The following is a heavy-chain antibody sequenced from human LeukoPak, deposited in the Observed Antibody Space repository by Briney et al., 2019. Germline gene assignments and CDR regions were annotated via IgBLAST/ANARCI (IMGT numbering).Heavy chain of an antibody. CDR3: ARRYYYEYYFDY. J-gene: IGHJ4*02. Sequence: PSETLSLTCTVSGGSISSSSYYWGWIRQPPGKGLERIGSIYYSGSTYYNPSLKSRVTISVDTSKNQFSLKLSSVTAADTAVYYCARRYYYEYYFDYWGQGTLVTVSS. CDR1: GGSISSSSYY. CDR2: IYYSGST. D-gene: IGHD3-22*01. V-gene: IGHV4-39*01.